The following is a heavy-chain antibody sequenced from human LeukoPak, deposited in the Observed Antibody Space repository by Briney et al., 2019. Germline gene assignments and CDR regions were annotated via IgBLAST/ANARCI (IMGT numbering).Heavy chain of an antibody. CDR3: ASTSSGYYYRDY. Sequence: SVKVSCKASGSTFSSYAISWVRQAPGPGLEWMGGIVPIFGTANYAQKFQGRVTITADKSTSTAYMELSSMRSEDTAVYYCASTSSGYYYRDYWGQGTLVTVSS. CDR2: IVPIFGTA. D-gene: IGHD3-22*01. V-gene: IGHV1-69*06. CDR1: GSTFSSYA. J-gene: IGHJ4*02.